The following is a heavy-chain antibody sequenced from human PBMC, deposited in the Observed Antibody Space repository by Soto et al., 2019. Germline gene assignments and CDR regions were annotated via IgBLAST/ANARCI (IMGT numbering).Heavy chain of an antibody. J-gene: IGHJ3*02. CDR1: GFTFSSYA. Sequence: GGSLRLSCAASGFTFSSYAMRWVRQAPGKGLEWVSAISGSGGSTYYADSVKGRFTISRDNSKNTLYLQMNSLRAEDTAVYYCAKDRYNWNDGHAFDIWGQGTMVTVSS. D-gene: IGHD1-1*01. CDR2: ISGSGGST. CDR3: AKDRYNWNDGHAFDI. V-gene: IGHV3-23*01.